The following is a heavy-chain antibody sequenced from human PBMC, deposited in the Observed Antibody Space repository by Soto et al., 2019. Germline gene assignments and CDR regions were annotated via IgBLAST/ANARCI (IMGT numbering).Heavy chain of an antibody. CDR1: GFIFSNYD. D-gene: IGHD3-22*01. Sequence: GGSLRLSCAVSGFIFSNYDMSWVRQAPGKGLEWVSAISGSGGSTYYVDSVKGRFTISRDNSKNTLYLQMNSLRAEDTAVYYCAKKGGYYYDKSGYYFDYWGQGALVTVSS. J-gene: IGHJ4*02. CDR2: ISGSGGST. CDR3: AKKGGYYYDKSGYYFDY. V-gene: IGHV3-23*01.